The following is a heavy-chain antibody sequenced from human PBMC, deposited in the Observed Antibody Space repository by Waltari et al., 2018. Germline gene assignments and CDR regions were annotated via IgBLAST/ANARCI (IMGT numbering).Heavy chain of an antibody. V-gene: IGHV4-31*03. CDR2: IHHSGST. CDR3: ARGILGATANSYYHHGMDV. CDR1: GDSIRSGGSH. Sequence: QVQLQESGPGLVKPSQTLSLTCIVPGDSIRSGGSHLPWIRQHPGKALEWVGIIHHSGSTSYNPSLKNRVTIESDTSKNEFSLRLTSMTAADTAVYYCARGILGATANSYYHHGMDVWGQGTAVTVSS. J-gene: IGHJ6*02. D-gene: IGHD3-3*01.